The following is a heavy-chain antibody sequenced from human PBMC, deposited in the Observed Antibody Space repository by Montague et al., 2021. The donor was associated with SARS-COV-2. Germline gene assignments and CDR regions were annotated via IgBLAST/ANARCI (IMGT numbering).Heavy chain of an antibody. J-gene: IGHJ6*02. CDR3: AKVRAVPAAMRIFSLGRSYYGMDV. V-gene: IGHV4-34*01. CDR2: INHSGST. D-gene: IGHD2-2*01. CDR1: GGSFSGYY. Sequence: SETLSLTCAVYGGSFSGYYWSWIRQPPGKGLEWIGEINHSGSTIYNPSLKSRVTISVDTSKNQFSLKLSSVTAADTAVYYCAKVRAVPAAMRIFSLGRSYYGMDVWGQGTTVTVSS.